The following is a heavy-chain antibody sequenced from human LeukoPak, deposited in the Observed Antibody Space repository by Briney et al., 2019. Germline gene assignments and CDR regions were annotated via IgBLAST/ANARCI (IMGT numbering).Heavy chain of an antibody. CDR1: GGSFSGYY. Sequence: PSETLSLTCAVYGGSFSGYYWSWIRQPPGKGLEWIGEINHSGSTNYNPSLKSRVTISVDTSKNQFSLKLSSVTAADTAVYYCARGVISSVDYWGQGPLVTVSS. CDR2: INHSGST. J-gene: IGHJ4*02. D-gene: IGHD3-10*01. V-gene: IGHV4-34*01. CDR3: ARGVISSVDY.